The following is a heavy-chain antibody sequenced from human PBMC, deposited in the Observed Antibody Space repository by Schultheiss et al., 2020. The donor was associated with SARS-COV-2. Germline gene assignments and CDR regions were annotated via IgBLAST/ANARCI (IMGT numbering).Heavy chain of an antibody. CDR2: IYYSGST. V-gene: IGHV4-30-4*07. CDR1: GGSISSGGYS. CDR3: ARQSTDYDILTGYYIFFDY. D-gene: IGHD3-9*01. Sequence: SETLSLTCTVSGGSISSGGYSWSWIRQPPGKGLEWIGYIYYSGSTYYNPSLKSRVTISVDTSKNQFSLKLSSVTAADTAVYYCARQSTDYDILTGYYIFFDYWGQGTLVTVSS. J-gene: IGHJ4*02.